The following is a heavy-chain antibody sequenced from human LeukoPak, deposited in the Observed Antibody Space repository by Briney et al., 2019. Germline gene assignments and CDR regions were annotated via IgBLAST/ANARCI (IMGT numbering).Heavy chain of an antibody. CDR2: INHSGST. V-gene: IGHV4-34*01. D-gene: IGHD3-10*01. Sequence: GSLRLSCTASGFTFGDYAMSWFRQPPGKGLEWIGEINHSGSTNYNPSLKSRVTISVDTSKNQFSLKLSSVTAADTAVYYCARHREKIRGVQSFDYWGQGTLVTVSS. CDR3: ARHREKIRGVQSFDY. J-gene: IGHJ4*02. CDR1: GFTFGDYA.